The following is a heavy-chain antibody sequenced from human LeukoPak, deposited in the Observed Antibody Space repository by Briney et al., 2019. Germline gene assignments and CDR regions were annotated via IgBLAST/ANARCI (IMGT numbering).Heavy chain of an antibody. Sequence: GGSLRLSCAASGFTFRNCAMSWVRQAPGKGLEWVSGISGTGYNTYYADSVKGRFTISRDNSKNTLYLQMNSLGAEDTAVYYRAKHVSGSLSYFDYWGQRTLVTVSS. D-gene: IGHD3-10*01. J-gene: IGHJ4*02. CDR2: ISGTGYNT. CDR1: GFTFRNCA. V-gene: IGHV3-23*01. CDR3: AKHVSGSLSYFDY.